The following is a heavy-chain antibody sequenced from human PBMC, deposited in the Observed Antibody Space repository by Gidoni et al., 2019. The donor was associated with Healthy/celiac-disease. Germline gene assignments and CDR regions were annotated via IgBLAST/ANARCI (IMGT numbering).Heavy chain of an antibody. Sequence: QVQLVESGGGVVQTRRSLRLSCEASGFTFSSYGMHWVRQASGKGLEWVAFIWYDGSNKYYADSGKGLFTISRDNSKNTLYLQMNSLRSEDTAVYYCARGYLSFWSGLIDYWGQGTLVTVSS. J-gene: IGHJ4*02. D-gene: IGHD3-3*01. CDR2: IWYDGSNK. CDR3: ARGYLSFWSGLIDY. V-gene: IGHV3-33*01. CDR1: GFTFSSYG.